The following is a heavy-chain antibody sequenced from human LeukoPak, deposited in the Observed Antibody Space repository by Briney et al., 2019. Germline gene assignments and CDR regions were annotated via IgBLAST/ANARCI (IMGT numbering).Heavy chain of an antibody. Sequence: GESPKTPRKGSGYSFTSYWIGRVRQMPGKGPGWIGIMYAGDSDTRYSPSFQGQVTISAVKSISTAYLQWSSLKASDTAMYYCARQSVGASTSFDYWGQGTLVTVSS. CDR3: ARQSVGASTSFDY. J-gene: IGHJ4*02. V-gene: IGHV5-51*01. D-gene: IGHD1-26*01. CDR1: GYSFTSYW. CDR2: MYAGDSDT.